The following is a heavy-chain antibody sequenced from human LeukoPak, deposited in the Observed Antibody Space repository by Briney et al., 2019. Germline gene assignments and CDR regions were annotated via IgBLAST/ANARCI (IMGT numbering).Heavy chain of an antibody. CDR2: IWYDGSNK. D-gene: IGHD1-14*01. J-gene: IGHJ6*02. CDR1: GFTFSSYG. CDR3: ARRNREYYYYYGMDV. V-gene: IGHV3-33*01. Sequence: GGSLRLSCAASGFTFSSYGMHWVRQAPGKGLEWVAVIWYDGSNKYYADSVKSRFTISRDNSKNTLYLQMNSLRAEGTAVYYCARRNREYYYYYGMDVWGQGTTVTVSS.